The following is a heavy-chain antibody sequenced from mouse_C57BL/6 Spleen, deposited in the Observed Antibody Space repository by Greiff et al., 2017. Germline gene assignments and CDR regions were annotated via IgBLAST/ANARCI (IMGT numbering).Heavy chain of an antibody. CDR3: ARGDGYGAMDY. CDR2: ISSGGSYT. V-gene: IGHV5-6*02. J-gene: IGHJ4*01. D-gene: IGHD2-2*01. CDR1: GFTFSSYG. Sequence: DVMLVESGGDLVKPGGSLKLSCAASGFTFSSYGMSWVRQTPDKRLEWVATISSGGSYTYYPDSVKGRFTISRDNAKNTLYLQMSSLKSEDTAMYYCARGDGYGAMDYWGQGTSVTVSS.